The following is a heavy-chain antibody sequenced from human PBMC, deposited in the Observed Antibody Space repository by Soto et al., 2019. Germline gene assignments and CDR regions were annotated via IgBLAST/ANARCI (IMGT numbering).Heavy chain of an antibody. V-gene: IGHV4-34*01. D-gene: IGHD3-22*01. CDR1: GGSFSGYY. CDR3: ARGCDYDSSGYGFFLCY. Sequence: QVQLQQWVAGLLKPSETLSVTCAVYGGSFSGYYWSWIRQPPGKGLEWIGEINHSGSTNYNPSLKSRVTISVDTSKNQFSLKLSSVTAADPAVYYCARGCDYDSSGYGFFLCYWGQGTLVTVSS. J-gene: IGHJ4*02. CDR2: INHSGST.